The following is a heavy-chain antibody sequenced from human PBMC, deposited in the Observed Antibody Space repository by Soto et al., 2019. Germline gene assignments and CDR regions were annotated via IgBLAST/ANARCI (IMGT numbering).Heavy chain of an antibody. Sequence: SGPTLVNPTQTLTLTCTFSGFSLSTTGVGVGWIRQPPGKALEWLALIYWDDEKRYSPSLKSRLTITKDTSKNQVVLTMTTMDPVDTATYYCAHSPVYFDLLTGFYRSTLAFDYWGQGTQVTVSS. CDR2: IYWDDEK. D-gene: IGHD3-9*01. J-gene: IGHJ4*02. CDR1: GFSLSTTGVG. V-gene: IGHV2-5*02. CDR3: AHSPVYFDLLTGFYRSTLAFDY.